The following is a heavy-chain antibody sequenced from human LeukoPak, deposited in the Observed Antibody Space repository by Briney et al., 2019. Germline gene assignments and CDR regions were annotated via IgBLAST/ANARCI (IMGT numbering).Heavy chain of an antibody. J-gene: IGHJ4*02. CDR3: ASRLIGYYYDSSGSQTPYYFDY. CDR1: RGSFTGYY. D-gene: IGHD3-22*01. V-gene: IGHV4-34*01. Sequence: SETLSLTCALYRGSFTGYYWSWIRQPPGKGLEWIGEINHSGSTNYHPSLKRRATISVDTSKNQFSLKLSSVTAADTAVYYCASRLIGYYYDSSGSQTPYYFDYWGQGTLVTVSS. CDR2: INHSGST.